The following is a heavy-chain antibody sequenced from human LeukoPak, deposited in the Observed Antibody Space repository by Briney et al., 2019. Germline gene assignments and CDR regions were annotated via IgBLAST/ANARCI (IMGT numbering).Heavy chain of an antibody. CDR3: TRSPEWDPKQLGFKYFDY. J-gene: IGHJ4*02. Sequence: GGSLRPSCAASGFNFPGDGMSWVRQAPGKGLEWISGINWNGGDKRYAVSVRGRFTISRDNARNSLYLHMDSLRGEDTALYYCTRSPEWDPKQLGFKYFDYWGQGALVSVSS. CDR1: GFNFPGDG. D-gene: IGHD1-26*01. V-gene: IGHV3-20*04. CDR2: INWNGGDK.